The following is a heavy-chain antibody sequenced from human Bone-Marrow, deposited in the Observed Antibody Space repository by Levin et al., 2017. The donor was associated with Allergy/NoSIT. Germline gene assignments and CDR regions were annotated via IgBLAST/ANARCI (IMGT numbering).Heavy chain of an antibody. J-gene: IGHJ4*02. D-gene: IGHD3-16*01. CDR1: GYTFTDYA. CDR2: ISTNTGNP. CDR3: ARGRGSETLRHEYVY. Sequence: GESLKISCTASGYTFTDYAINWVRQAPGQGLEWLGWISTNTGNPTYAQGFTGRFVFSFDTSVSTAYLQISSLKTEDTGVYYCARGRGSETLRHEYVYWGQGTLVTVSS. V-gene: IGHV7-4-1*02.